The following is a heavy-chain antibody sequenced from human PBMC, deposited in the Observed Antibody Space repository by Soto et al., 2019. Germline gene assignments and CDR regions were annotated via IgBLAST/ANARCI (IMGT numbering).Heavy chain of an antibody. CDR1: RFALGTTGLW. V-gene: IGHV2-70*01. Sequence: AGPTLVYPTPRLTLTCAVSRFALGTTGLWVSWIRQPPANALEWLAVIDWDDDKYYSTSLKTRLTISKATSKNQVVLTMTNMDPVDTATYYCARTSTLRGLITVTTGAYYHAMHVWGQGTTVTVSS. CDR3: ARTSTLRGLITVTTGAYYHAMHV. CDR2: IDWDDDK. D-gene: IGHD1-7*01. J-gene: IGHJ6*02.